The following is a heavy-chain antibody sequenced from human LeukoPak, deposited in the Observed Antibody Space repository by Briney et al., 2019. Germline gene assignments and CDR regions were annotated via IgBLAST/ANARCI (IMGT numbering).Heavy chain of an antibody. D-gene: IGHD5/OR15-5a*01. CDR3: ARKKVDVVSTYDY. Sequence: EASVKVSCKASGYTFTSYDINWVRQATGQGLEWMGWMNPNSGNTGYAQKFQGRVTMTRVTSISTDYMELSSLTSDDTAVYYCARKKVDVVSTYDYWGQGTLVTVSS. CDR2: MNPNSGNT. J-gene: IGHJ4*02. V-gene: IGHV1-8*02. CDR1: GYTFTSYD.